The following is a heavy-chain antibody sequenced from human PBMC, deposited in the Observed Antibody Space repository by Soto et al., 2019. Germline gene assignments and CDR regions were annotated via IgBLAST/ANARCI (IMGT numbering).Heavy chain of an antibody. CDR3: ARDASYYYDSSGLPPDYYYYYMDV. Sequence: ASVKVSCKASGGTFSSYAISWVRQAPGQGLEWMGGIIPIFGIANYAQKFQGRVTITADKSTSTAYMELSSLRSEDTAVYYCARDASYYYDSSGLPPDYYYYYMDVWGKGTTVTVSS. V-gene: IGHV1-69*10. CDR1: GGTFSSYA. D-gene: IGHD3-22*01. CDR2: IIPIFGIA. J-gene: IGHJ6*03.